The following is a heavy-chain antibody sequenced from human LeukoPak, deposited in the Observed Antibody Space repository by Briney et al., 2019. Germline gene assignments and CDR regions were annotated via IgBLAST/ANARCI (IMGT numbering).Heavy chain of an antibody. Sequence: PGGSLRLSCAASGFTFSSYSMNWVRQAPGKGLEWVSSISSSSSYIYYADSVKGRFTISRDNAKNSLYLQMNSLRAEDTAVYYCARDLGQYYDTSDNWFDPWGQGTLVTVSS. CDR2: ISSSSSYI. J-gene: IGHJ5*02. CDR3: ARDLGQYYDTSDNWFDP. CDR1: GFTFSSYS. D-gene: IGHD3-22*01. V-gene: IGHV3-21*01.